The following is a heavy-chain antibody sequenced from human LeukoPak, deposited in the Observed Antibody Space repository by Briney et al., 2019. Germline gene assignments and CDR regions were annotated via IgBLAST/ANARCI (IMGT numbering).Heavy chain of an antibody. CDR2: ISWNSGSI. CDR1: GFTFDDYA. J-gene: IGHJ3*02. CDR3: AGGYSYGRRNDAFDI. D-gene: IGHD5-18*01. V-gene: IGHV3-9*01. Sequence: PGRSLRLSCAASGFTFDDYAMHWVRQAPGKGLEWVSGISWNSGSIGYADSVKGRFTISRDNAKNSLYLQMNSLRAEDTAVYYCAGGYSYGRRNDAFDIWGQGTMVTVSS.